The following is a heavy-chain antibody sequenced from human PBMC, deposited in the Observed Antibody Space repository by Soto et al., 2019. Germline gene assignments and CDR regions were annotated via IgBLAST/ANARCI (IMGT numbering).Heavy chain of an antibody. CDR2: IYYSGST. J-gene: IGHJ4*02. Sequence: SETLSLTCTVSGGSISSYYWSWIRQPPGKGLEWIGYIYYSGSTYYNPSLKSRVSISVDTSKNQFSLKLSSVTAADTSVYYCASPSCNGASRYAIDYWGQGTLVTVSS. V-gene: IGHV4-59*04. CDR1: GGSISSYY. CDR3: ASPSCNGASRYAIDY. D-gene: IGHD2-15*01.